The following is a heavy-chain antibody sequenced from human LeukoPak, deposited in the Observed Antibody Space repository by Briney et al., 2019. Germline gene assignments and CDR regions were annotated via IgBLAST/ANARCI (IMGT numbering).Heavy chain of an antibody. J-gene: IGHJ2*01. CDR1: GGSISSSTYY. Sequence: PSETLSLTCTVSGGSISSSTYYWAWIRQPPGKGLEWIGYIYYSGSTNYNPSLKSRVTISVDKSKNQFSLRLISVTAADTAVYYCARVWGPQWLLRNGRENWYFDLWGRGTLVTVSS. CDR3: ARVWGPQWLLRNGRENWYFDL. CDR2: IYYSGST. V-gene: IGHV4-61*05. D-gene: IGHD6-19*01.